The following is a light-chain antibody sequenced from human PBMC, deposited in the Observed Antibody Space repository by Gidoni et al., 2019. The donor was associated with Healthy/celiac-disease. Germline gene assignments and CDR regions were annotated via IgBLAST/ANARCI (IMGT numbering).Light chain of an antibody. CDR1: SGHSSYA. Sequence: QLVLTQSPSASASLGAPVKLTCTLGSGHSSYAFAWHQQQPEKCPRYFMKLNSDGSHSKGDGIPDRFSGSISGAERYLTISSLQSEDEADYYCQTWGTGIQVFGGGTKLTVL. V-gene: IGLV4-69*01. CDR2: LNSDGSH. J-gene: IGLJ3*02. CDR3: QTWGTGIQV.